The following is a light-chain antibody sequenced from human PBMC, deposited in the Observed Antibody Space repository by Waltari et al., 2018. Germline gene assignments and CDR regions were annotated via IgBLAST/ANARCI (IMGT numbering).Light chain of an antibody. Sequence: EKVMTQSPATLSVSPGDVVTLSGRASQSVSVNVDWYQHRPGQAPMLLIYDASTRASGIPARFSGSGSGTEFTLTISGLQSEDRALYYCQQYNDWYSFGQGTKLEIK. CDR3: QQYNDWYS. V-gene: IGKV3-15*01. CDR2: DAS. CDR1: QSVSVN. J-gene: IGKJ2*03.